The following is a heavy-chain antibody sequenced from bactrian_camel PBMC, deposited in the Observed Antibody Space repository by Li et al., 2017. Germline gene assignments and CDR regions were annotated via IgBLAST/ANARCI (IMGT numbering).Heavy chain of an antibody. CDR2: IDSDGKT. Sequence: HVQLVESGGGLVQPGGSLRLSCTVPVPRFTSKTCGMDWYRQATGKQREWISSIDSDGKTSYKGSVKGRFTISRDEAKGTVFLQMTNLEPEDTAMYTCIPERLIDGICRTEFESSDPGTQVTVS. J-gene: IGHJ4*01. V-gene: IGHV3S53*01. CDR1: VPRFTSKTCG. D-gene: IGHD7*01.